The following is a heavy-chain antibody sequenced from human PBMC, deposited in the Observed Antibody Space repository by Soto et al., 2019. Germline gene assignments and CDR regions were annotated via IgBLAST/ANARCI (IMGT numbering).Heavy chain of an antibody. D-gene: IGHD3-10*01. CDR1: GGSISIGCYS. CDR3: ARGSMVRGVNRGYYFDY. V-gene: IGHV4-30-2*01. CDR2: IYHIGST. Sequence: SETLSLTGAVCGGSISIGCYSWSWIRQPPGKGLEWIGYIYHIGSTYYNPSLKSRVTISVDRSKNQFSLKLSSVTAADTAVYYCARGSMVRGVNRGYYFDYFGQRTLVTFSS. J-gene: IGHJ4*02.